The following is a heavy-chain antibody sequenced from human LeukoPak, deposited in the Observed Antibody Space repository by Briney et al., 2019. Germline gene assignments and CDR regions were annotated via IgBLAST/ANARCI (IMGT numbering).Heavy chain of an antibody. CDR2: ISAYNCNT. CDR1: GYTFTSYG. Sequence: ASVKVSCKASGYTFTSYGIIWVRQAPGHGLGWMGCISAYNCNTTYEQKLLGRVTMTSDTSTSTAYMQLGRLRSDDTAVYYRARGADILVVSAAIPFDYWGQGTLVTVSS. J-gene: IGHJ4*02. D-gene: IGHD2-2*01. V-gene: IGHV1-18*01. CDR3: ARGADILVVSAAIPFDY.